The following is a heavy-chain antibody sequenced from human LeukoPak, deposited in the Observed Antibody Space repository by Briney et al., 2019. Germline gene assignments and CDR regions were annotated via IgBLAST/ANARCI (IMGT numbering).Heavy chain of an antibody. V-gene: IGHV4-39*07. CDR1: GGSISSSSYY. J-gene: IGHJ4*02. Sequence: SETLSLTWTVSGGSISSSSYYWGWIRQPPGKGLEWIGSIYYSGSTYYNPSLKSRVTISLDTSKNQFSLKLSSVTAADTAVYYCARVSILTGYYTTVFDYWGQGTLVTVSS. D-gene: IGHD3-9*01. CDR2: IYYSGST. CDR3: ARVSILTGYYTTVFDY.